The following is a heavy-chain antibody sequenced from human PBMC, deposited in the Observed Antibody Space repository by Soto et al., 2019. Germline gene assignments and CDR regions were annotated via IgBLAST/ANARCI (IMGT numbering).Heavy chain of an antibody. V-gene: IGHV1-18*01. D-gene: IGHD5-12*01. J-gene: IGHJ6*02. CDR1: GYTFTRSG. CDR3: AREGVAPYYYYGMDV. Sequence: ASVKVSCKASGYTFTRSGISWVRQAPGQGLEWMGWISTYNGDTNYAQTFQGRVTMTTDTSTSTVHMEVRSLRSNDTAVYYCAREGVAPYYYYGMDVWGQGTPVTVS. CDR2: ISTYNGDT.